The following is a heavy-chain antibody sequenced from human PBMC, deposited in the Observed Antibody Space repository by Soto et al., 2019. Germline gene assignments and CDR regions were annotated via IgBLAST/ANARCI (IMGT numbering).Heavy chain of an antibody. D-gene: IGHD2-21*01. CDR1: GYTFTGYY. V-gene: IGHV1-2*04. Sequence: GASVKVSCKASGYTFTGYYMHWVRQAPGQGLEWMGWINPNSGGTNYAQKFQGWVTMTRDTSISTAYMELSRLRSDDTAVYYCAREELSVARYFDYWGQGTLVTSPQ. J-gene: IGHJ4*02. CDR3: AREELSVARYFDY. CDR2: INPNSGGT.